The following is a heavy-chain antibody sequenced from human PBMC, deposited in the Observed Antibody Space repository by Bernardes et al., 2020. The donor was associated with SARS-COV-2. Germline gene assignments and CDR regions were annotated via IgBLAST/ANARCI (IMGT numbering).Heavy chain of an antibody. CDR2: IYWDDDK. CDR1: GFSLSTSGVG. Sequence: SGPTLVKPTQTLTLTCTFSGFSLSTSGVGVGWIRQPPGKALEWLALIYWDDDKRYSPSLKSRLTITKDTSKNQVVLTMNNMDPVDTATYYCAHSPPTVTGGVYCDYWGQGTLVTVSS. J-gene: IGHJ4*02. CDR3: AHSPPTVTGGVYCDY. D-gene: IGHD4-17*01. V-gene: IGHV2-5*02.